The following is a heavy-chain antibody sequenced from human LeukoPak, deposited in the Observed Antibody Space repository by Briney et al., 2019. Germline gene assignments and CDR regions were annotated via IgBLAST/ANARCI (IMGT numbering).Heavy chain of an antibody. Sequence: GSLRLSCAASGFTFSSYWMSWVRQPPGKGLEWIGSIYYSGSTYYNPSLKSRVTISVDTSKNQFSLKLSSVTAADTAVYYCARVRRPYGMDVWGQGTTVTVSS. CDR2: IYYSGST. CDR1: GFTFSSYW. CDR3: ARVRRPYGMDV. J-gene: IGHJ6*02. V-gene: IGHV4-39*07.